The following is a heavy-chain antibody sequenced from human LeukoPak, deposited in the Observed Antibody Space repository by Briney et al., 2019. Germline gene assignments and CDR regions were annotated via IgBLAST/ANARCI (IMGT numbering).Heavy chain of an antibody. V-gene: IGHV3-23*01. D-gene: IGHD1-26*01. J-gene: IGHJ4*02. CDR1: GFTFTNYA. CDR2: ISGSGGST. Sequence: GGSLRLSCAASGFTFTNYAMSWVRQAPGKGLEWVSSISGSGGSTYYADSVKGRFTISRDNSKNTLYLQMNSLRAEDTAVYYCAKTGGSGSYYIDYWDQGTLVTVSS. CDR3: AKTGGSGSYYIDY.